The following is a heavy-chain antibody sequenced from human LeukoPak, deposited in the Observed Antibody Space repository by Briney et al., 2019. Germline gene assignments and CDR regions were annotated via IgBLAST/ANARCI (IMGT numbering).Heavy chain of an antibody. J-gene: IGHJ6*02. CDR2: IWYNGNNK. CDR3: ARDLFPSDYVDDYYYYGMDV. CDR1: GFNFRTFA. Sequence: GGSLRLSCAASGFNFRTFAMHWVRQAPGKGLEWVAVIWYNGNNKYYADSVKGRFTISRDNSKNTLYLQMNSLRAEDTAVYYCARDLFPSDYVDDYYYYGMDVWGQGTTVTVSS. D-gene: IGHD4-17*01. V-gene: IGHV3-33*01.